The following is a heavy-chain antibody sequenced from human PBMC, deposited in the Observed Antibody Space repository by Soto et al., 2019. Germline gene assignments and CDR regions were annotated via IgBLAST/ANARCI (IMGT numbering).Heavy chain of an antibody. CDR1: GASISDYY. CDR3: ARGGIAARKGRWFDP. J-gene: IGHJ5*02. D-gene: IGHD6-6*01. CDR2: IHYSVST. Sequence: PSETLSLTCAVSGASISDYYWSWIRQPPGKGLEWIGYIHYSVSTNYNPPLKSRVTISVNTSKNQFSLKLRSVTAADTAVYYCARGGIAARKGRWFDPWGQGTLVTVSS. V-gene: IGHV4-59*01.